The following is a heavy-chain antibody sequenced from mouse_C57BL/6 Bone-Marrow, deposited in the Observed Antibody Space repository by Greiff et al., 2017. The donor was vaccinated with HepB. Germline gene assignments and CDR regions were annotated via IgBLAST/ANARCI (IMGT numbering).Heavy chain of an antibody. Sequence: QVQLKQPGAELVKPGASVKLSCKASGYTFTSYWMHWVKQRPGQGLEWIGMIHPNSGSTNYNEKFKSKATLTVDKSSSTSYMQLSSLTSEDSAVYCCARGGGYDDYYAMDYWGQGTSVTVSS. CDR3: ARGGGYDDYYAMDY. V-gene: IGHV1-64*01. CDR2: IHPNSGST. J-gene: IGHJ4*01. D-gene: IGHD2-2*01. CDR1: GYTFTSYW.